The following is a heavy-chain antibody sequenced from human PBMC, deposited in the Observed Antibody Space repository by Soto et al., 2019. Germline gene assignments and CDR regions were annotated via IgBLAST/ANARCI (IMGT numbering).Heavy chain of an antibody. V-gene: IGHV4-4*02. Sequence: QVQLQESGPGLVKPSGTLSLTCAVSGGSISSSNWWSWVRQPPGKGLEWIGEIYHSGSTNYNPSLKSRATISVDKSKTQCSLKLSSATAADTAVYYCASVRGGYYYAMDVWGQGTTVTVSS. D-gene: IGHD3-10*02. CDR2: IYHSGST. CDR3: ASVRGGYYYAMDV. J-gene: IGHJ6*02. CDR1: GGSISSSNW.